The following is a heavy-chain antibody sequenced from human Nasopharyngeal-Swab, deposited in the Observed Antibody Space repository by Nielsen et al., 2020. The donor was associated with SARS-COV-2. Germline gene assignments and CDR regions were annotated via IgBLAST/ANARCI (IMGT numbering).Heavy chain of an antibody. D-gene: IGHD6-6*01. V-gene: IGHV1-69*13. CDR2: IIPIFGTA. J-gene: IGHJ3*02. Sequence: SMQVSCKASGGTFSSHAISWVRQSPGQGPEWTGGIIPIFGTANYAQQFQGRVTITADESTSTAYMELSSLRSEDTAVYYCTTQLGDAFDIWGQGTMVTVSS. CDR1: GGTFSSHA. CDR3: TTQLGDAFDI.